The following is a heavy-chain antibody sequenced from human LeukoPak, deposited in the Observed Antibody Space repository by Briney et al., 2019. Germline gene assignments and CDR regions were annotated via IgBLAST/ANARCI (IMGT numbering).Heavy chain of an antibody. Sequence: PGGSLRLSCAASGFTFSSYAMSWVRQAPGKGLEWVSGTSGSGGSTYYAGSVKGRFTISRDNSKNTLYLQMNSLRVEDTAVYYCAKNGGSQCYSHLDSWGQGTVVTVSS. V-gene: IGHV3-23*01. D-gene: IGHD2-15*01. J-gene: IGHJ4*02. CDR3: AKNGGSQCYSHLDS. CDR2: TSGSGGST. CDR1: GFTFSSYA.